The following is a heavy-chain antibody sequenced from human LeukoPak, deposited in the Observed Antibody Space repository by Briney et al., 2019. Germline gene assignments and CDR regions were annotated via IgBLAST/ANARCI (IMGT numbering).Heavy chain of an antibody. CDR1: GFTVSGLC. CDR3: AKVSSPIVVVPAAILDY. V-gene: IGHV3-66*01. Sequence: GGSLRLPCAASGFTVSGLCMSWVRQAPGKGLEWVAFLYTGDNTYYADSVKDRFTISRDNSKNTLYLQMSSLRAEDTAVYYCAKVSSPIVVVPAAILDYWGQGTLVTVSS. CDR2: LYTGDNT. D-gene: IGHD2-2*01. J-gene: IGHJ4*02.